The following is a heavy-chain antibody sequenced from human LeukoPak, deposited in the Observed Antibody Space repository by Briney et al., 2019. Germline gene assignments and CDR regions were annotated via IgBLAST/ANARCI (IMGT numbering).Heavy chain of an antibody. V-gene: IGHV1-46*01. J-gene: IGHJ3*02. CDR2: INPSGGST. D-gene: IGHD1-7*01. CDR3: ATESTGTTSFLAFDI. CDR1: GYSFTSYY. Sequence: ASVKVSCKASGYSFTSYYMHWVRQAPGQGLEWMGIINPSGGSTNYAQKFQGRVTITADESTSTAYMELSSLRSEDTAVYYCATESTGTTSFLAFDIWGQGTMVTVPS.